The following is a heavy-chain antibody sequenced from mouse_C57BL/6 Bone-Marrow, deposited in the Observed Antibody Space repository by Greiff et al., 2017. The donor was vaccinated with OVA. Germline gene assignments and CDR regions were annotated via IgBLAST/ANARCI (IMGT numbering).Heavy chain of an antibody. CDR1: GFTFSSYA. V-gene: IGHV5-4*01. Sequence: EVHLVESGGGLVKPGGCLKLSCAASGFTFSSYAMSWVRQTPEKRLEWVATISDGGSYTYYPDNVKGRFTISRDKAKNNLYLQMSHLKSEDTAMYYCAREGLRRSLAYWGQGTLVTVSA. CDR2: ISDGGSYT. J-gene: IGHJ3*01. D-gene: IGHD2-2*01. CDR3: AREGLRRSLAY.